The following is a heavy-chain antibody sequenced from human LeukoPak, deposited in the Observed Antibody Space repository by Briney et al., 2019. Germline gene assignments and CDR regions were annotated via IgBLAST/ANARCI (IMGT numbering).Heavy chain of an antibody. J-gene: IGHJ4*02. V-gene: IGHV3-7*01. CDR2: INQDGSKE. D-gene: IGHD5-12*01. CDR3: VRDGGVSGYDLLDY. CDR1: GFTFSNYW. Sequence: GGSLRLSCAASGFTFSNYWMTWIRQAPGKGLEWVAHINQDGSKEYYMDSVKARFTISRDNAKNSLSLQMNSLRAEDTAVYYCVRDGGVSGYDLLDYWGQGTLVTVSS.